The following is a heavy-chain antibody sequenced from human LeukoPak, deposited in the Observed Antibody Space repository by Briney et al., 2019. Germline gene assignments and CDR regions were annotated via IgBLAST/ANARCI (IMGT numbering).Heavy chain of an antibody. J-gene: IGHJ4*02. V-gene: IGHV3-7*01. CDR2: INQDGSKE. D-gene: IGHD5-12*01. CDR3: VRDGGVSGYDLLDY. CDR1: GFTFSNYW. Sequence: GGSLRLSCAASGFTFSNYWMTWIRQAPGKGLEWVAHINQDGSKEYYMDSVKARFTISRDNAKNSLSLQMNSLRAEDTAVYYCVRDGGVSGYDLLDYWGQGTLVTVSS.